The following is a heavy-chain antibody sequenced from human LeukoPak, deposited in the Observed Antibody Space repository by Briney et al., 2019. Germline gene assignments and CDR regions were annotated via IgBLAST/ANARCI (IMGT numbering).Heavy chain of an antibody. J-gene: IGHJ4*02. CDR1: GFTFSNYA. CDR2: VSGRDTST. CDR3: AKWGDYDVLTGYYDSDY. Sequence: PGGSLRLSCAASGFTFSNYAMSWVRQAPGKGLEWVSAVSGRDTSTYYTDSVKGRFTISRDNSKNTLYLQMNRLSAEDTAIYYCAKWGDYDVLTGYYDSDYWGQGTLVTVSS. V-gene: IGHV3-23*01. D-gene: IGHD3-9*01.